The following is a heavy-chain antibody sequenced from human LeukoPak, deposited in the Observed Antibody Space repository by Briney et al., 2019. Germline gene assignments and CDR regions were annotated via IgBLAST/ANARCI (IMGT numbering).Heavy chain of an antibody. J-gene: IGHJ3*02. D-gene: IGHD6-13*01. CDR1: GDSISSGSYY. CDR2: IYTSGST. CDR3: AGESSSWYTGVFDI. V-gene: IGHV4-61*02. Sequence: SETLSLTCTVSGDSISSGSYYWSWIRQPAGKGLEWIGRIYTSGSTNYNPSLKSRVTISVATSKNQFSLKLSSVTAADTAVYYCAGESSSWYTGVFDIWGQGTMVTVSS.